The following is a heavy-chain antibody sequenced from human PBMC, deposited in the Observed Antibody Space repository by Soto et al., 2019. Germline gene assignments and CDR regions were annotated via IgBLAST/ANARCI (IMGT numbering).Heavy chain of an antibody. V-gene: IGHV4-61*01. CDR1: GASVSSGSDH. CDR2: IYYTGKT. CDR3: ARQGWEELYWGIVDS. D-gene: IGHD3-16*01. Sequence: QVQLQESGPGLVKPSDTLSLTCTVSGASVSSGSDHWSWIRQPPVRGLEWIGYIYYTGKTNYNPSLKSRVTIAEDTSKNVFSLELTSVIAADTAMYYCARQGWEELYWGIVDSWGQGTLVTVSS. J-gene: IGHJ4*02.